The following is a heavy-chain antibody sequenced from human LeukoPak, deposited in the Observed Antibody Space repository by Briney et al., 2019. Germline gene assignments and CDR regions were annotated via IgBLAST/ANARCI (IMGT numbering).Heavy chain of an antibody. J-gene: IGHJ4*02. V-gene: IGHV3-74*01. D-gene: IGHD5-12*01. CDR3: ANDGLYSGYDVYYFDY. Sequence: PGGSLRLSCAASGFTFRSNWMHWVRQVPGKGLVWVSRIKADGSSTSYADSVKGRFTISRDNSRNTLYLQMNSLRAEDTAVYYCANDGLYSGYDVYYFDYWGQGTLVTVSS. CDR2: IKADGSST. CDR1: GFTFRSNW.